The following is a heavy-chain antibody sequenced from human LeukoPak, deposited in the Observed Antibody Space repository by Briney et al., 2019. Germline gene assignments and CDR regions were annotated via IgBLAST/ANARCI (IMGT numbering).Heavy chain of an antibody. Sequence: PSETLSLTCTVSGGSINNYYWSWIRQTAGKGLEWVGRIYTSGSTDYNPSLESRVSISVDTSKNQFSLKLRSVTAADTAVYYCARDPQQLVGATGGGFQYWGQGTLVTVSS. J-gene: IGHJ4*02. V-gene: IGHV4-4*07. CDR3: ARDPQQLVGATGGGFQY. D-gene: IGHD1-26*01. CDR1: GGSINNYY. CDR2: IYTSGST.